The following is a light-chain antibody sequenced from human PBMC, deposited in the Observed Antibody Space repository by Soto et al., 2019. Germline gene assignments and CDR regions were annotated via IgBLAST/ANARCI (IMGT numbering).Light chain of an antibody. J-gene: IGKJ1*01. CDR2: GAS. Sequence: IVLTQSPGTLSLSPGERATLSSRASQSVSSSYLAWYQQKPGQAPRLLIYGASSRATGIPDRFSGSGSGTDFTLTISRLEPEDFAVYYCQQYKTFGQGTKVEIK. CDR1: QSVSSSY. V-gene: IGKV3-20*01. CDR3: QQYKT.